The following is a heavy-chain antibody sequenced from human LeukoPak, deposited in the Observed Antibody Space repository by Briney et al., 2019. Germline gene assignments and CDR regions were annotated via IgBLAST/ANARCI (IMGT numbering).Heavy chain of an antibody. CDR1: GYTFTGYY. D-gene: IGHD6-19*01. V-gene: IGHV1-2*02. CDR2: INPNSGGT. CDR3: ARDLSGRYKDAFDI. J-gene: IGHJ3*02. Sequence: GASVKVSCKASGYTFTGYYMHWVRQAPGQGLEWMGWINPNSGGTNYAQKFQGRVTMTRDTSISTAYMELSRLRSDDTAVYYCARDLSGRYKDAFDIWGQGTMVTVSS.